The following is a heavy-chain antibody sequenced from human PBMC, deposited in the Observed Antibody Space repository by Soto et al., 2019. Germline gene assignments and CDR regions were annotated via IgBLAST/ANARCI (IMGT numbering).Heavy chain of an antibody. J-gene: IGHJ4*02. D-gene: IGHD3-3*01. Sequence: QVQLVESGGGVVQPGRSLRLSCAASGFTFSSYAMHWVRQAPGKGLEWVAVISYDGSNKYYADSVKGRFTISRDNSKNALYLQLNCLRAEDTAVYYCATDKTDLRFLKWSYYFDYWGQGTLVTVSS. CDR1: GFTFSSYA. V-gene: IGHV3-30-3*01. CDR3: ATDKTDLRFLKWSYYFDY. CDR2: ISYDGSNK.